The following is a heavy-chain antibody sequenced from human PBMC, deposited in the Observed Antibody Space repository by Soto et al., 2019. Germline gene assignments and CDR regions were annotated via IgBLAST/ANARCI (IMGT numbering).Heavy chain of an antibody. D-gene: IGHD6-19*01. CDR1: GFTFSDHY. V-gene: IGHV3-72*01. CDR2: TRNKANSYTT. Sequence: GGSLRLSCAASGFTFSDHYMDWVRQAPGKGLEWVGRTRNKANSYTTEYAASVKGRFTISRDDSKNSLYLQMNSLKAEDTAVYYCARELEYSSGWYLRYYFDYWGQGTLVTVSP. J-gene: IGHJ4*02. CDR3: ARELEYSSGWYLRYYFDY.